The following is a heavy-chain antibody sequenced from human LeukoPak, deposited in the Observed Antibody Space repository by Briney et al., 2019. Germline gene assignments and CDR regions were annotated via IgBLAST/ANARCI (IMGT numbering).Heavy chain of an antibody. J-gene: IGHJ3*02. CDR1: GFTFSSYG. V-gene: IGHV3-33*01. CDR3: ARVEKGYRDAFDI. CDR2: IWYDGSNK. Sequence: GRSLRLSCAASGFTFSSYGMHWVRQAPGKGLEWVAVIWYDGSNKYYADSVKGRFTISRDNSKNTLYLQMNSLRAEDTAVYYCARVEKGYRDAFDIWGQGTMVTVSS. D-gene: IGHD5-12*01.